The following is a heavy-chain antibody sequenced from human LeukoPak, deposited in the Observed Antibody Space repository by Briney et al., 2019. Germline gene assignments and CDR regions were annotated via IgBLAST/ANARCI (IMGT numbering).Heavy chain of an antibody. CDR2: IYYSGST. CDR1: GGSISSGDYY. V-gene: IGHV4-30-4*01. D-gene: IGHD3-22*01. J-gene: IGHJ4*02. Sequence: SQTLSLTCTVSGGSISSGDYYWSWIRQPPGKGLEWIGYIYYSGSTYYNPSLKSRVTISVDTSKNQFSLKLSPVTAADTAVYYCARVWVFDYYDSSGYSYYFDYWGQGTLVTVSS. CDR3: ARVWVFDYYDSSGYSYYFDY.